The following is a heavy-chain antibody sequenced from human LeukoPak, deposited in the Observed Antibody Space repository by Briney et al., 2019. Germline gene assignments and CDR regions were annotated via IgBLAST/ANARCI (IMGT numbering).Heavy chain of an antibody. J-gene: IGHJ4*02. D-gene: IGHD3-22*01. Sequence: SETLSLTCTVSGGSISSFYWSWIRQPPGKGLEWIRYIYYSGSTNYNPSLKSRVTISVDTSKTDAAVYYCARVAMYYDNSGYLDYWGQGTLVTVSS. CDR1: GGSISSFY. CDR2: IYYSGST. CDR3: LDY. V-gene: IGHV4-59*01.